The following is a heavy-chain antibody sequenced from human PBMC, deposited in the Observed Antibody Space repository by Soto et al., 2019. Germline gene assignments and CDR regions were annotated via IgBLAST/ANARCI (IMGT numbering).Heavy chain of an antibody. J-gene: IGHJ4*02. CDR3: AREADFWSWKQGPHFDY. D-gene: IGHD3-3*01. V-gene: IGHV3-74*01. CDR1: GFTFSSYW. CDR2: INSDGSST. Sequence: EVQLVESGGGLVQPGGSLRLSCAASGFTFSSYWMHWVRQAPGKGLVWVSRINSDGSSTSYADSVKGRFTISRDNAKNTLYLQMNSLRAEDTAVYYCAREADFWSWKQGPHFDYWGQGTLVTVSS.